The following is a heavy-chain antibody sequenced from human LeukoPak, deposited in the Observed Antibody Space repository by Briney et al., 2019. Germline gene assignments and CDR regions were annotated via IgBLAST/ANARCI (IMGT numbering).Heavy chain of an antibody. CDR2: ISGRGGST. CDR1: GFTFSSYA. V-gene: IGHV3-23*01. J-gene: IGHJ5*02. D-gene: IGHD5-18*01. CDR3: AKDQIQLWSPYNWFDP. Sequence: GGSLRLSCAASGFTFSSYAMSWVRQAPGKGLEWVSAISGRGGSTYYADSVKGRFTISRDNSKNTLYLQMNSLRAEDTAVYYCAKDQIQLWSPYNWFDPWGQGTLVTVSS.